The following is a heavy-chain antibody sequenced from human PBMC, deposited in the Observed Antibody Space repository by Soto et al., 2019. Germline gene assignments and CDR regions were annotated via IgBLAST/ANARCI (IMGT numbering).Heavy chain of an antibody. D-gene: IGHD6-19*01. CDR3: AREMGGAVAGGFDY. J-gene: IGHJ4*02. CDR2: IIPIFGTA. Sequence: QVQLVQSGAEVKKPGSSVKVSCKASGGTFSSYAISWVRQAPGQGLEWMGGIIPIFGTANYAQKFQGRVTVTEGESTSTAYMELRSVRSGDTAVYYGAREMGGAVAGGFDYWGQGTLVTVSS. V-gene: IGHV1-69*01. CDR1: GGTFSSYA.